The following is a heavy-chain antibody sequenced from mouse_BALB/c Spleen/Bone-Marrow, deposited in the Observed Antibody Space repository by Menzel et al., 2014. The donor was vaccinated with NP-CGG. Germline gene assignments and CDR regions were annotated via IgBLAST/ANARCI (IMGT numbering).Heavy chain of an antibody. CDR2: IDPANGNT. CDR1: GFNIKDTY. J-gene: IGHJ3*01. CDR3: ASYYYVSSAFAY. Sequence: AQLPQSGAELVKPGAPVTLSCTASGFNIKDTYMHWVKQRPEQGLEWIGRIDPANGNTKYDPKFQGKATITADTSSNTAYLQLSSLTSEDTAVYYCASYYYVSSAFAYWGQGTLVTVSA. D-gene: IGHD1-1*01. V-gene: IGHV14-3*02.